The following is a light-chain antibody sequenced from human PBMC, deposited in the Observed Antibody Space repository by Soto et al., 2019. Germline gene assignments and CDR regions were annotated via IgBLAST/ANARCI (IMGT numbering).Light chain of an antibody. CDR3: QQLNSYPLT. J-gene: IGKJ4*01. Sequence: DIQLTQSPSFLSASVGDRVTITCRASQGISSSLAWYQRKPGKAPELLIYGASTLQSGVPSRFSGSGSGTEFTLTISSLQSEDSATYYCQQLNSYPLTFGGGTKVEIK. V-gene: IGKV1-9*01. CDR1: QGISSS. CDR2: GAS.